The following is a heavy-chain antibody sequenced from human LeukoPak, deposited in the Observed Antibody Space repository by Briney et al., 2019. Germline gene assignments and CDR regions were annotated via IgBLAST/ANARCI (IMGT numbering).Heavy chain of an antibody. J-gene: IGHJ4*02. V-gene: IGHV1-2*02. CDR2: INPNSGGT. CDR3: ARDSTYYDILTGYHTVFDY. D-gene: IGHD3-9*01. Sequence: ASVTVSCKACGYTFTGYYMHWVRQAPGQGLEWMGWINPNSGGTNYAQKFQGRVTMTRDTSISTAYMELSRLRSDDTAVYYCARDSTYYDILTGYHTVFDYWGQGTLVTVSS. CDR1: GYTFTGYY.